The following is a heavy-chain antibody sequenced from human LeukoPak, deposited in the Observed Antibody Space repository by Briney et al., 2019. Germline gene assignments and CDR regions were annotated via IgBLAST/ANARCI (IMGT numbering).Heavy chain of an antibody. CDR2: TSGSGGST. J-gene: IGHJ4*02. Sequence: QSGGSLRLSCAASGFTFSSYAMSWLRQAPGKGLEWVSATSGSGGSTYYADSVKGRFTISRDNSKNTLYLQMNSLRAEDTAVYYCASPPRRSSGYWGQGTLVTVSS. CDR3: ASPPRRSSGY. D-gene: IGHD6-6*01. V-gene: IGHV3-23*01. CDR1: GFTFSSYA.